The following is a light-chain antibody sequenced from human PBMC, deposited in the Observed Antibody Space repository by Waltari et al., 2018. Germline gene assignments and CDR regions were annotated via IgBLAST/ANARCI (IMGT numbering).Light chain of an antibody. V-gene: IGLV2-11*01. CDR1: SSDVPNNNF. CDR3: CSYVGKDSVV. J-gene: IGLJ2*01. Sequence: QSALTQPRSVSGSPGQSVTISCTGRSSDVPNNNFVSWYQQHPGNAPKLLTYEVDKRPSGVPDRFSGSKSGNTASLTISGLQAEDEADYYCCSYVGKDSVVFGGGTKLTVL. CDR2: EVD.